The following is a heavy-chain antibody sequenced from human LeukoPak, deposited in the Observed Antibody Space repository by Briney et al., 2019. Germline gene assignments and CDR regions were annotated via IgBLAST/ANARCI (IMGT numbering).Heavy chain of an antibody. D-gene: IGHD1-26*01. J-gene: IGHJ4*02. CDR1: GFTFSSYS. CDR3: AKDYRGLFDY. Sequence: GGSLRLSCAASGFTFSSYSMNWVRQAPGKGLEWVSTISGNGRKTYYADSVKGRFTISRDNSKNTLSLQMNSLRAEDTAVYYCAKDYRGLFDYWGQGTLVTVSS. V-gene: IGHV3-23*01. CDR2: ISGNGRKT.